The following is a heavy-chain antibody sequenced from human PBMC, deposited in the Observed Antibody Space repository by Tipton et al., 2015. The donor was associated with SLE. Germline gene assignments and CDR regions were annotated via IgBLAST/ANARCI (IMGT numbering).Heavy chain of an antibody. CDR1: GFTFNSYA. CDR2: IYHTESS. V-gene: IGHV4-30-2*01. D-gene: IGHD4-17*01. J-gene: IGHJ4*02. Sequence: LRLSCAASGFTFNSYAMNWIRQPPGKGLEWIGDIYHTESSYYNPSLKSRVVISIDRSNDEFSLRLSSVTAADTAVYYCARGDIASVTTGGYFDYWGQGALVTVSS. CDR3: ARGDIASVTTGGYFDY.